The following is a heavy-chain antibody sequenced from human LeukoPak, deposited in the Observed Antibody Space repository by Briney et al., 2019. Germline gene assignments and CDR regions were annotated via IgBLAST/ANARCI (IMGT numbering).Heavy chain of an antibody. CDR1: GFTFTNYN. CDR2: INPSGGST. CDR3: ARGGGADYYDSRGAFDI. V-gene: IGHV1-46*01. D-gene: IGHD3-22*01. J-gene: IGHJ3*02. Sequence: ASVKVSCKASGFTFTNYNMHWVRQAPGQGLEWMGIINPSGGSTNYAQNFQARVTMTRDTSISTAYMELSRLRSDDTAVYYCARGGGADYYDSRGAFDIWGQGTMVTVSS.